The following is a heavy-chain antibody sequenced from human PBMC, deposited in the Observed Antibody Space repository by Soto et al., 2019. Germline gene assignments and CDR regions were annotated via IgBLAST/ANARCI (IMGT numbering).Heavy chain of an antibody. Sequence: ASVTVPCKSSGGTLSSYAISWVRQAPGRGLEWMGGIIPIFGTANYAQKFQGRVTITADESTSTAYMELSSLRSEDTAVYYCARDQNVVVPAAIPAGYYYYGMDVWGQGTTVTVSS. V-gene: IGHV1-69*13. CDR1: GGTLSSYA. CDR3: ARDQNVVVPAAIPAGYYYYGMDV. CDR2: IIPIFGTA. D-gene: IGHD2-2*02. J-gene: IGHJ6*02.